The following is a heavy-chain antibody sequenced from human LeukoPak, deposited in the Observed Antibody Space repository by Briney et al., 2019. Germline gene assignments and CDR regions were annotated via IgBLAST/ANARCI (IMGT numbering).Heavy chain of an antibody. V-gene: IGHV3-21*01. CDR1: GFAFNSYT. D-gene: IGHD4-11*01. CDR2: ITSRSSHI. CDR3: ARVAQGATTENYFYYYMDV. J-gene: IGHJ6*03. Sequence: GGSLRLSCEASGFAFNSYTITWVRQAPGKGLESVSSITSRSSHIYIADSVKGRFAISRDNAKNSLFLQMSSLRVEDTAVYYCARVAQGATTENYFYYYMDVWGKGTTVTVSS.